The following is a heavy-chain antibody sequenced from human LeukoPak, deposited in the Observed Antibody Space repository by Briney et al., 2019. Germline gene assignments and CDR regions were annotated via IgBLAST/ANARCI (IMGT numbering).Heavy chain of an antibody. CDR2: IYYSGST. CDR3: ARGDERWLQFRPRAFDP. J-gene: IGHJ5*02. CDR1: GGSIISYY. D-gene: IGHD5-24*01. V-gene: IGHV4-59*01. Sequence: SSETLSLTCTVSGGSIISYYWSWIRQPPGKGLEWIGYIYYSGSTNYNPSLKSRVTISVDTSKNQFSLKLSSVTAADTAVYYCARGDERWLQFRPRAFDPWGQGTLVTVSS.